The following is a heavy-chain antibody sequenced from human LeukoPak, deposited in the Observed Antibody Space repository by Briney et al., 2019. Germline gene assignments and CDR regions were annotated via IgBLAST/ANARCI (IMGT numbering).Heavy chain of an antibody. CDR3: STGSWLDY. V-gene: IGHV3-73*01. D-gene: IGHD6-13*01. CDR1: GFTFSGSA. Sequence: GGSLRLSCAAPGFTFSGSAMHWVRQASGKGLEWVGRIRSKANSYATAYAASVKGRFTISRDDSKNTAYLQMNSLKTEDTAVYYCSTGSWLDYWGQGTLVTVSS. J-gene: IGHJ4*02. CDR2: IRSKANSYAT.